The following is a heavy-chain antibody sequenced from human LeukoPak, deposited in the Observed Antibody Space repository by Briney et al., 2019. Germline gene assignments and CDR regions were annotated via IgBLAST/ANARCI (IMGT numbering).Heavy chain of an antibody. Sequence: GGSLRLSCAVSGLTFSSYSMNWVRQAPGKGLEWVSHISESSGSKHYADSVRGRFTVSRDNAKNSLYLQMNSLRAEDTAVYYCARVGYTSGWFRNWGQGTLVTVSS. CDR1: GLTFSSYS. J-gene: IGHJ4*02. CDR2: ISESSGSK. CDR3: ARVGYTSGWFRN. V-gene: IGHV3-48*01. D-gene: IGHD6-19*01.